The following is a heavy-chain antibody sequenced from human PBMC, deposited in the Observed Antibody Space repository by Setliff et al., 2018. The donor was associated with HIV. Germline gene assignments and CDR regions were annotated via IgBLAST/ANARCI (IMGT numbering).Heavy chain of an antibody. J-gene: IGHJ3*02. CDR2: IYYSGST. CDR1: GGSIRTYY. D-gene: IGHD2-2*01. Sequence: PSETLSLTCTVSGGSIRTYYWSWIRRPPGKGLEWIGYIYYSGSTNYNPSLKSRVTISVDTSKNQFSLKLSSVTAADTAVYYCARGSAPEDIVVVPPGRAFDIWGQGTMVTVSS. CDR3: ARGSAPEDIVVVPPGRAFDI. V-gene: IGHV4-59*01.